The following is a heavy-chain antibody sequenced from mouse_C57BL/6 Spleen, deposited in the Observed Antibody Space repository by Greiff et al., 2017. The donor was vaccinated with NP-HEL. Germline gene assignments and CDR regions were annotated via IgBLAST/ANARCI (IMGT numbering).Heavy chain of an antibody. D-gene: IGHD1-1*01. CDR2: IDPETGGT. J-gene: IGHJ2*01. CDR1: GYTFTDYE. CDR3: TFTTVVATDFDY. Sequence: VKLQESGAELVRPGASVTLSCKASGYTFTDYEMHWVKQTPVHGLEWIGAIDPETGGTAYNQKFKGKAILTADKSSSTAYMELRSLTSEDSAVYYCTFTTVVATDFDYWGQGTTLTVSS. V-gene: IGHV1-15*01.